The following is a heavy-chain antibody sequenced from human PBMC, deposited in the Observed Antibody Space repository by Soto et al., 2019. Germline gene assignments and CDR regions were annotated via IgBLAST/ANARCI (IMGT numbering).Heavy chain of an antibody. CDR1: GGSISSYY. D-gene: IGHD5-18*01. Sequence: LSLTCTVSGGSISSYYWSWIRQPPGKGLEWIGYIYYSGSTNYNPSLKSRVTISVDTSKNQFSLKLSSVTAADTAVYYCARGGYSYGFYFDYWGQGTLVTVSS. CDR3: ARGGYSYGFYFDY. CDR2: IYYSGST. J-gene: IGHJ4*02. V-gene: IGHV4-59*01.